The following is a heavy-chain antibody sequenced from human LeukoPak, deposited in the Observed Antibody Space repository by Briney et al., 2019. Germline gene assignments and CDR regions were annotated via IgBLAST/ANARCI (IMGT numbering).Heavy chain of an antibody. V-gene: IGHV3-74*01. Sequence: GGSLRLSCAASGFTFSSYWMHWVRHAPEKGLVWVSRINSDGSSTSYADSVKGRFTISRDNAKNTMYLQMNSLRAEDTAVYYCASLGHAGYYDFWSGYYMPYYMDVWGKGTTVTVSS. CDR2: INSDGSST. J-gene: IGHJ6*03. CDR3: ASLGHAGYYDFWSGYYMPYYMDV. CDR1: GFTFSSYW. D-gene: IGHD3-3*01.